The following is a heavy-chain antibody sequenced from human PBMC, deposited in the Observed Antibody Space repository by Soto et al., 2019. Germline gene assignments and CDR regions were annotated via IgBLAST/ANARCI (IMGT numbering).Heavy chain of an antibody. D-gene: IGHD6-13*01. CDR2: IDSGDGTT. J-gene: IGHJ4*02. V-gene: IGHV3-11*01. Sequence: PGGSLGLSCAGSGVDLGDYYMSWIRQAPGKGLEWVSYIDSGDGTTYYTDSVKGRFTISRDNAKKTAYLQMSSLRVEDTALYYCVRPYYSSSWFPFDRWGQGTLVTVPS. CDR1: GVDLGDYY. CDR3: VRPYYSSSWFPFDR.